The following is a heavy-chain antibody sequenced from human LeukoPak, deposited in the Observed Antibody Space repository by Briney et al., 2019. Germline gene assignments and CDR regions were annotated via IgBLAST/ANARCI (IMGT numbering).Heavy chain of an antibody. J-gene: IGHJ6*03. Sequence: GGSLRLSCVASGFTFSSYAMSWVRQAPGKGLEWVSAISGSGGSTYYADTVKGRFTVSRDNSKNSLYLQMNSLGAEDTAVYYCARGPYCSGGSCYGVSYYYYYMDVWGKGTTVTVSS. CDR2: ISGSGGST. CDR3: ARGPYCSGGSCYGVSYYYYYMDV. D-gene: IGHD2-15*01. V-gene: IGHV3-23*01. CDR1: GFTFSSYA.